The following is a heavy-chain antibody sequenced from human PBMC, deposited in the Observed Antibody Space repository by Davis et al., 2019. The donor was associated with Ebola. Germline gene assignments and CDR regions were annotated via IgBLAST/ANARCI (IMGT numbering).Heavy chain of an antibody. CDR2: INAGYGNT. CDR3: AGSSTWYHSAEY. V-gene: IGHV1-3*01. Sequence: AASVKVSCKASGYTFTSYAIHWVRQAPGQRLEWMGWINAGYGNTKYSQKFQGRVTITRDTSASTAYMELSSLRSEDTAVYYCAGSSTWYHSAEYWGQGTLVTVSS. D-gene: IGHD6-13*01. J-gene: IGHJ4*02. CDR1: GYTFTSYA.